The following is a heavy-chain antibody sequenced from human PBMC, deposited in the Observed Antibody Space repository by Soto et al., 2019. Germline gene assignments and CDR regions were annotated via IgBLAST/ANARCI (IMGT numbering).Heavy chain of an antibody. Sequence: QVQLVQSGAEVKKPGSSVKVSYKACGGTFSSYAISWVRQAPGQGPEWMGGIIPIFGTANYAQKFQGRVTITADESTSTAYMELSSLRSEDTAVYYCTIAAAFGNYYGMDVWGQGTTVTVSS. V-gene: IGHV1-69*01. CDR2: IIPIFGTA. J-gene: IGHJ6*02. CDR1: GGTFSSYA. D-gene: IGHD6-13*01. CDR3: TIAAAFGNYYGMDV.